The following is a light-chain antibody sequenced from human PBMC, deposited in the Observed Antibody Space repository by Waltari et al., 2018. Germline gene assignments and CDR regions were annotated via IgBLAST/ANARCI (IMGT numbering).Light chain of an antibody. Sequence: QSAPTQPPPASRPPKPSVTMSCTGTSSAVGSYAYGSWYQQPPGKAPKLMIYEVTNRPSGVPDRFSGSKSGNTASLTVSGLQAEDGADYYCCAYAGSYMVFGAGTKVTVL. CDR3: CAYAGSYMV. CDR2: EVT. V-gene: IGLV2-8*01. J-gene: IGLJ3*02. CDR1: SSAVGSYAY.